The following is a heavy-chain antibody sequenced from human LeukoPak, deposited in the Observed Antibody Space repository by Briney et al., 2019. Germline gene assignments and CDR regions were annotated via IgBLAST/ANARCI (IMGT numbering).Heavy chain of an antibody. CDR1: GYSFTSYW. CDR2: IYPGDSDT. D-gene: IGHD3-10*01. Sequence: GESLKISCKGSGYSFTSYWIGWVRQMPGKGLEWMGIIYPGDSDTRYSPSFQGQVTISADKTISTAYLQWSSLKASDTAMYYCARQPGYYGSGSYFDYWGQGTLVTVSS. V-gene: IGHV5-51*01. J-gene: IGHJ4*02. CDR3: ARQPGYYGSGSYFDY.